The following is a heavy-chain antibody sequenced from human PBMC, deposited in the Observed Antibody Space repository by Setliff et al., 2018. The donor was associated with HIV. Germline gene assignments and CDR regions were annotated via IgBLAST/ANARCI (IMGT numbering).Heavy chain of an antibody. D-gene: IGHD1-1*01. CDR2: IYTTGST. CDR3: ARHAPRNHDLAGVFYPYYMDV. CDR1: GGSISSGSYY. Sequence: PSETLSLTCTVSGGSISSGSYYWTWIRQPAGKGLEWIGHIYTTGSTNYNPSLKSRVTISVDTSKNQLSLKLNSVTAADTAVYYCARHAPRNHDLAGVFYPYYMDVWGKGTTVTVSS. J-gene: IGHJ6*03. V-gene: IGHV4-61*09.